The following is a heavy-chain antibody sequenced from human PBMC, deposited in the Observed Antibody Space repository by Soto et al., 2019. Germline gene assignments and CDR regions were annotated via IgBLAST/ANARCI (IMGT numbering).Heavy chain of an antibody. V-gene: IGHV4-59*11. D-gene: IGHD3-10*01. CDR3: ARTYGSGYGLDV. J-gene: IGHJ6*02. CDR2: IYYTGSS. CDR1: SGSISYHY. Sequence: QVQLQESGPGLAKPSETLSLTCAVSSGSISYHYWNWIRQPPGKGLEWIGSIYYTGSSDYNPSLKSRVAISVDTSKNQFSLELSSVTAADTAVYYCARTYGSGYGLDVWGQGTTVTVSS.